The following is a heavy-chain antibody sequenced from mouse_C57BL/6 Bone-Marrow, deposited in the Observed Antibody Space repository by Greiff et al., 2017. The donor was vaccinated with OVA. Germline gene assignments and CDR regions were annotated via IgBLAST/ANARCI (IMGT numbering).Heavy chain of an antibody. V-gene: IGHV5-9*01. Sequence: DVMLVESGGGLVKPGGSLKLSCAASGFTFSSYTMSWVRQTPEKRLEWVATISGGGGNTYYPDSVKGRFTISRDNAKNTLYLQMSSLRSEDTALYYCARQIFYFDYWGQGTTLTVSS. CDR2: ISGGGGNT. CDR1: GFTFSSYT. CDR3: ARQIFYFDY. J-gene: IGHJ2*01.